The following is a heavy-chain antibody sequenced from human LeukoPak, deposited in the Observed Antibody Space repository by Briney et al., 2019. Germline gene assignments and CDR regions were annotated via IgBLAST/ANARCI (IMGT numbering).Heavy chain of an antibody. J-gene: IGHJ4*02. D-gene: IGHD2-15*01. CDR3: ITRGVVA. Sequence: GGSLRLSCAASGLTFSSHWMHWVRQAPGKGLVWVGRIKSKTDGGTIDYAAPVKGRFTISRDDSKNTLYLQMNSLKAEDTAVYYCITRGVVAWGQGTLVTVSS. CDR1: GLTFSSHW. CDR2: IKSKTDGGTI. V-gene: IGHV3-15*07.